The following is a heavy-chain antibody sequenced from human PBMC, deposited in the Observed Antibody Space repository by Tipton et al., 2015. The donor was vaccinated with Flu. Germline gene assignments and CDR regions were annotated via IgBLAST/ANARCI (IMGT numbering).Heavy chain of an antibody. J-gene: IGHJ4*02. Sequence: TLSLTCAVHGGSFSGYYWSWIRQPPGKGLEWIGEINHSGSTYYSPSLKSRVTISADTSNNQFSLRLSSVTAADTAMYYCTRSLRNSSGSPGYWGQGTLVTFSS. CDR1: GGSFSGYY. CDR2: INHSGST. CDR3: TRSLRNSSGSPGY. V-gene: IGHV4-34*01. D-gene: IGHD3-22*01.